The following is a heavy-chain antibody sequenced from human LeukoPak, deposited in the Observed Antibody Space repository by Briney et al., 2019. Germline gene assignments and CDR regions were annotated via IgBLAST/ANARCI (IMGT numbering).Heavy chain of an antibody. V-gene: IGHV3-74*01. CDR2: INSGGSTT. CDR3: TRGGAAGTFDY. CDR1: GFTFSSYW. D-gene: IGHD6-13*01. J-gene: IGHJ4*02. Sequence: GGSLRLSCAASGFTFSSYWMHWVRQAPGKGLVWVSHINSGGSTTNYADSVKGRLTISRDNAKNTLYLQMNSLRDEDTAVYYCTRGGAAGTFDYWGQGTLVTVSS.